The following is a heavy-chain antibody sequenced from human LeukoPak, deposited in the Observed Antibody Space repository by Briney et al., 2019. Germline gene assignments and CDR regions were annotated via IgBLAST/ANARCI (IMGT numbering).Heavy chain of an antibody. D-gene: IGHD6-6*01. J-gene: IGHJ6*03. V-gene: IGHV1-2*02. CDR3: VREGSSSSSDYYYYYMDV. CDR2: INPNSGGT. CDR1: GYTFTAYY. Sequence: VASVTVSCKASGYTFTAYYMHWVRQAPGQGPEWMGWINPNSGGTNYAQKFQGRVTMTRDTSINTAYMELSRLRSDDTAVYYCVREGSSSSSDYYYYYMDVWGKGTTVTVSS.